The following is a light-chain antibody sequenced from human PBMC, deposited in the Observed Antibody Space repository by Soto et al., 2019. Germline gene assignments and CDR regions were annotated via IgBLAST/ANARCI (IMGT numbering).Light chain of an antibody. CDR2: KAS. CDR3: MQSSNYVWT. J-gene: IGKJ1*01. CDR1: QNINTW. V-gene: IGKV1-5*03. Sequence: DIQMTQSPSTLSASVGDRFTITCRASQNINTWLSWYHQAPGEPPKLLIFKASRLQSGVPSRFSGGGSATRFTLTINGLQPDDFGTYYCMQSSNYVWTFGQGTKVEVK.